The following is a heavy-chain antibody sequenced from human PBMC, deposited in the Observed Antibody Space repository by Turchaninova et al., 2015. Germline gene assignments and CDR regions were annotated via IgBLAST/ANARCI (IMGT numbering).Heavy chain of an antibody. V-gene: IGHV4-30-4*08. J-gene: IGHJ4*02. CDR1: XXSLTYGDYY. CDR3: AREAGYCTNGVCPDYFDY. Sequence: QVQLQEXXXGLXXPSQTLSLXCXVSXXSLTYGDYYWSWIRQPPGKGLEWIGYIYYSGSTYYNPSLKSRVTISVDTSKNQFSLKLSSVTAADTAVYYCAREAGYCTNGVCPDYFDYWGQGTLVTVSS. CDR2: IYYSGST. D-gene: IGHD2-8*01.